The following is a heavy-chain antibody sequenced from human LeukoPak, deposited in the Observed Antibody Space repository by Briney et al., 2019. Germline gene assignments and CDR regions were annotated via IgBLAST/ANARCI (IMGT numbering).Heavy chain of an antibody. CDR2: IIPIFGTA. Sequence: TVKVSCKASGGTFSSYAISWVRQAPGQGLEWMGRIIPIFGTANYAQKFQGRVTITTDESTSTAYMELSSLRSEDTAVYYCARDRPDGYNPFDYWGQGTLVTVSS. CDR1: GGTFSSYA. CDR3: ARDRPDGYNPFDY. J-gene: IGHJ4*02. V-gene: IGHV1-69*05. D-gene: IGHD5-24*01.